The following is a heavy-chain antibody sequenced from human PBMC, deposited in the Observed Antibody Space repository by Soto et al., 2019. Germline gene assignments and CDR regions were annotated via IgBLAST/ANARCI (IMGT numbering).Heavy chain of an antibody. CDR2: ISYDGSNK. V-gene: IGHV3-30-3*01. CDR1: GFTFSSYA. J-gene: IGHJ4*02. CDR3: ARDRLSLPVVTYFDY. D-gene: IGHD2-15*01. Sequence: HPGGSLRLSCAASGFTFSSYAMHWVRQAPGKGLEWVAVISYDGSNKYYADSVKGRFTISRDNSKNTLYLQMNSLRAEDTAVYYCARDRLSLPVVTYFDYWGQGTLVTVSS.